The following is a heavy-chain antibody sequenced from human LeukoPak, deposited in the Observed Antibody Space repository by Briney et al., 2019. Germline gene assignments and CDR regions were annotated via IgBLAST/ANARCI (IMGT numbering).Heavy chain of an antibody. D-gene: IGHD3-22*01. V-gene: IGHV4-38-2*02. CDR2: IYHSGST. J-gene: IGHJ3*02. CDR1: GYSISSGYY. Sequence: PSETLSLTCTVSGYSISSGYYWGWIRQPPGKGLEWIGSIYHSGSTYYNPSLKSRVTISVDTSKNQFSLKLSSVTAADTAVYYCARVTYYYDSSGYPSRGNAFDIWGQGTMVTVSS. CDR3: ARVTYYYDSSGYPSRGNAFDI.